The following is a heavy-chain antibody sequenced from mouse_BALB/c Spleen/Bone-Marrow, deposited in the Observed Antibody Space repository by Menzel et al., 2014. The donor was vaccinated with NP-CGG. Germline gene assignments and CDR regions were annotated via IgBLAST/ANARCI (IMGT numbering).Heavy chain of an antibody. CDR1: GYTFTTYV. V-gene: IGHV1-14*01. Sequence: EVKLMESRPELVKPGASVKMSCKASGYTFTTYVMHWVKQKPGQGLEWIGYINPYNDGTKYNEKFKGKATLTSDKSSNTAYMELSSLTSEDSAVYYCARRISDGYYLDYWGQGTTLTVSS. J-gene: IGHJ2*01. CDR3: ARRISDGYYLDY. CDR2: INPYNDGT. D-gene: IGHD2-3*01.